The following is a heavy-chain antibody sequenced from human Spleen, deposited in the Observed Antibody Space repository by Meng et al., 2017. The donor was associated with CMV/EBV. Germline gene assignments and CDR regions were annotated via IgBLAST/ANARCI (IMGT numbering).Heavy chain of an antibody. CDR3: VREGAVAGYGMDV. CDR2: IKQDGSER. D-gene: IGHD6-19*01. CDR1: GFTFSSYW. V-gene: IGHV3-7*01. J-gene: IGHJ6*02. Sequence: ESLKISCAASGFTFSSYWMSWVRQAPGKGLEWVANIKQDGSERYYVDSVKGRFTISGDTVKNTVNLQMNSLRVDDTAVYYCVREGAVAGYGMDVWGQGTTVTVSS.